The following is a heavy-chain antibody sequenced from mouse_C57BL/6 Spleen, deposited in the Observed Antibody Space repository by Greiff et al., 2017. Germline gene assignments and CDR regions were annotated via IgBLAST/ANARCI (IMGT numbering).Heavy chain of an antibody. J-gene: IGHJ4*01. CDR2: FYPGSGSI. V-gene: IGHV1-62-2*01. CDR1: GYTFTEYT. CDR3: ARHEDLWSKGNYAMDY. D-gene: IGHD1-1*02. Sequence: QVQLQQSGAELVKPGASVKLSCKASGYTFTEYTIHWVKQRSGQGLEWIGWFYPGSGSIKYNEKFKDKATLTADKSSSTVYMELSRLTSEDSAVYVCARHEDLWSKGNYAMDYWGQGTSVTVSS.